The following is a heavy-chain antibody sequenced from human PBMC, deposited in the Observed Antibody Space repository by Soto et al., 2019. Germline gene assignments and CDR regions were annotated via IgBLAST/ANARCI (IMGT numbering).Heavy chain of an antibody. CDR1: GGSITTYY. CDR2: FCYSGNT. Sequence: PSDTLSLTCSVSGGSITTYYGSWVRQAPGKGLEWIGYFCYSGNTNYTPSLKSRVSISADTSKNQFSLKLSSVTAADTAMYFCARSHHNDPKVSYNGMDVWGRGTTVTVSS. J-gene: IGHJ6*02. V-gene: IGHV4-59*01. CDR3: ARSHHNDPKVSYNGMDV.